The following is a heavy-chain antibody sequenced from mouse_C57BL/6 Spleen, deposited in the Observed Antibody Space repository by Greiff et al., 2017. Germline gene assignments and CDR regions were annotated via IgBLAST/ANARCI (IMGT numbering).Heavy chain of an antibody. CDR3: ARSNLNPTGYVDV. CDR1: GYAFSSSW. V-gene: IGHV1-82*01. Sequence: QVQLQQSGPELVKPGASVKISCKASGYAFSSSWMNWVKQRPGKGLEWIGRIYPGDGDTNYNGKFKGKATLTADKSSSTAYMQLSSLTSEDSAVYFCARSNLNPTGYVDVWGTGTTVTVSS. CDR2: IYPGDGDT. J-gene: IGHJ1*03. D-gene: IGHD6-1*01.